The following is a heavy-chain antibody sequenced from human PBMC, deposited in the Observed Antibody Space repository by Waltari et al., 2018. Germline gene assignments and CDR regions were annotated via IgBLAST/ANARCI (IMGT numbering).Heavy chain of an antibody. D-gene: IGHD5-18*01. Sequence: QVQLQESGPGLVKPSETLSLTCTVSGGSIRSYYWSWLRPPPGKVLGWVGEINHRGSTNTNPSLKSRVTISVETAKNQFSLKLSSVTAADTAVYYCARGWKQDAFDIWGQGTMVTVSS. CDR2: INHRGST. J-gene: IGHJ3*02. V-gene: IGHV4-59*01. CDR1: GGSIRSYY. CDR3: ARGWKQDAFDI.